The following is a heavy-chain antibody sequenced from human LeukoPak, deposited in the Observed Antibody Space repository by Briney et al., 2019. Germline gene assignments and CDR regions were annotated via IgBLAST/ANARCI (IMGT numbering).Heavy chain of an antibody. CDR3: AKDQVTIFGVVIFGY. J-gene: IGHJ4*02. CDR1: GFTFINYA. Sequence: GEPLRLSCAASGFTFINYAMSWVRQAPGKGLEWVSAISGSGGSTYYADSVKGRFTISRDNSKNTLYLQMNSLRAEDTAVYYCAKDQVTIFGVVIFGYWGQGTLVTVSS. CDR2: ISGSGGST. V-gene: IGHV3-23*01. D-gene: IGHD3-3*01.